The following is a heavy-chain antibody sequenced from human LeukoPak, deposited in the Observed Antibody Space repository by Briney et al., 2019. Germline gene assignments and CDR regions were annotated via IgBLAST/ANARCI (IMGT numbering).Heavy chain of an antibody. J-gene: IGHJ4*02. V-gene: IGHV4-59*01. CDR2: ICYSGST. Sequence: SETLSLTCTVSGGSISSYYWSWIRQPPGKGLEWIGYICYSGSTNYNPSLKSRVTISVDTSKNQFSLKLSSVTAADTAVYYCAKRNSVTVAFDHWGQGTLVTVFS. D-gene: IGHD1-14*01. CDR1: GGSISSYY. CDR3: AKRNSVTVAFDH.